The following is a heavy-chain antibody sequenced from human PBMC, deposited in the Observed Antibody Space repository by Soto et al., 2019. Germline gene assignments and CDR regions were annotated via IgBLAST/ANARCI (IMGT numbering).Heavy chain of an antibody. CDR3: ASAPKFTTPLVRGVNPYYYYYMDV. V-gene: IGHV1-8*01. CDR2: MNPNSGDT. CDR1: GYTFSSYD. D-gene: IGHD3-10*01. J-gene: IGHJ6*03. Sequence: QVQLVQSGAEVKKPGASVKVSCKASGYTFSSYDINWVRQATGQGLEWMGWMNPNSGDTNYPQKFERRVTMTWNSSITTAYIELSSLRSEGTAVYYCASAPKFTTPLVRGVNPYYYYYMDVWGEGTTVTVSS.